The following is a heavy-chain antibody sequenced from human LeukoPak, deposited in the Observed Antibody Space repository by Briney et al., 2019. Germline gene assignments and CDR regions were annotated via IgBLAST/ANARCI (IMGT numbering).Heavy chain of an antibody. Sequence: ASVKVSCKASGYTFTSYYMHWVRQAPGQGLEWMGIINPSGGSTSYAQKFQGRVTMTRDTSTSTVYMELSSLRSEDTAVYYCARDPTRPWYSSSWSTYLYYYYYGMDVWGQGTTVTVSS. J-gene: IGHJ6*02. D-gene: IGHD6-13*01. CDR2: INPSGGST. CDR1: GYTFTSYY. CDR3: ARDPTRPWYSSSWSTYLYYYYYGMDV. V-gene: IGHV1-46*01.